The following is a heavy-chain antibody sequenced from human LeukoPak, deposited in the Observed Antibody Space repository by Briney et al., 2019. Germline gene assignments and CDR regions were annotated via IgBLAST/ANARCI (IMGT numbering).Heavy chain of an antibody. V-gene: IGHV3-21*01. CDR2: ISSSSSYI. D-gene: IGHD3-10*01. J-gene: IGHJ6*04. CDR3: ARAGYYYGSGSYYYGMDV. Sequence: GGSLRLSCAASGLTFSSYSMNWVRQAPGKGLVCVSSISSSSSYIYYADSVKGRFTISRDNAKNSLYLQMNSLRAEDTAVYYCARAGYYYGSGSYYYGMDVWGKGTTVTVSS. CDR1: GLTFSSYS.